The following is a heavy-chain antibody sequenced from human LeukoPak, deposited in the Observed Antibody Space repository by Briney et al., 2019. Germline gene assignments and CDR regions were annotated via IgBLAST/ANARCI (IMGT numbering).Heavy chain of an antibody. V-gene: IGHV4-4*07. CDR3: ARGLSWSGYYSGY. D-gene: IGHD3-3*01. Sequence: SETLSLTCTVSGGSISRYSWSWIREPAGKGLEWIGRFSTSGTTNYNPSLKSRVTMSVDTSKNQFSLKLSSVTAADTAVYYCARGLSWSGYYSGYWGQGTLVTVSS. CDR1: GGSISRYS. CDR2: FSTSGTT. J-gene: IGHJ4*02.